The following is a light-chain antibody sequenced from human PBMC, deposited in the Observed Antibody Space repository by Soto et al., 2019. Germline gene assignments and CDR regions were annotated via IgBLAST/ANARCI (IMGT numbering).Light chain of an antibody. J-gene: IGKJ5*01. CDR1: QSVSSSY. CDR3: QQYDQWPIT. V-gene: IGKV3-15*01. Sequence: EIVLKHSRGTLSLSPCEWATLSVSASQSVSSSYLAWYQQKPGQAPRLLIYGASARALGIPARFSGSGSGTEFSFTVTSLQSEDFAVYYCQQYDQWPITFGQGTRLEI. CDR2: GAS.